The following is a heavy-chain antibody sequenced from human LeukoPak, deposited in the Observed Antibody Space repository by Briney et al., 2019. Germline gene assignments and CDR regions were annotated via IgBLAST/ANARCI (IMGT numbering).Heavy chain of an antibody. CDR1: GGSISSSNW. Sequence: PSETLSLTCAVSGGSISSSNWWSWVRQPPGKGLEWIGEIYHSGSTNHNPSLKSRVTISVDKSKNQFSLKLSSVTAADTAVYYCARDLGYCSGGRCDDYWGQGTLVTVSS. V-gene: IGHV4-4*02. CDR2: IYHSGST. CDR3: ARDLGYCSGGRCDDY. J-gene: IGHJ4*02. D-gene: IGHD2-15*01.